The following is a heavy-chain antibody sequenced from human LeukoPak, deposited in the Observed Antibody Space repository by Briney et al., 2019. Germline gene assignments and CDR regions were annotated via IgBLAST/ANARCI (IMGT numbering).Heavy chain of an antibody. CDR3: AKDPTGRVNPQGRFDY. Sequence: GGSLRLSCAASGFTVSSKDMNWVRQAPGKGLEWVSAISGSGGSTYYADSVKGRFTISRDNSKNTLYLQMNSLRAEDTAVYYCAKDPTGRVNPQGRFDYWGQGTLVTVSS. CDR1: GFTVSSKD. J-gene: IGHJ4*02. CDR2: ISGSGGST. V-gene: IGHV3-23*01.